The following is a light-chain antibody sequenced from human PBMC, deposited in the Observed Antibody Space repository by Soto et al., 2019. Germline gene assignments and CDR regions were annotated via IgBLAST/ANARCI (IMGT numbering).Light chain of an antibody. CDR3: QSYDSSLSGSYV. J-gene: IGLJ1*01. CDR2: GNS. Sequence: VLTQPPSVSGAPGQRVTISCTGSSSNIGAGYDVHWYQQLPGTAPKLLIYGNSNRPSGVPDRFSGSKSGTSAPLAITGLQAEDEADYYCQSYDSSLSGSYVFGTGTKVTVL. CDR1: SSNIGAGYD. V-gene: IGLV1-40*01.